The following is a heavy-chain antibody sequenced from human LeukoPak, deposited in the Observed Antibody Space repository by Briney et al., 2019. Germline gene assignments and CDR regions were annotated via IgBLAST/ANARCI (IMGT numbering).Heavy chain of an antibody. D-gene: IGHD3-22*01. V-gene: IGHV3-23*01. CDR2: ISGSGGST. CDR1: GFTFSSYA. CDR3: ARVLSGSWDWFDP. Sequence: GSLRLSCAASGFTFSSYALSWVRQAPGKGLEWVSAISGSGGSTYYADSVKGRFTISRDNAKNTVYLQMNSLRAEDTAVYYCARVLSGSWDWFDPWGQGTLVTVSS. J-gene: IGHJ5*02.